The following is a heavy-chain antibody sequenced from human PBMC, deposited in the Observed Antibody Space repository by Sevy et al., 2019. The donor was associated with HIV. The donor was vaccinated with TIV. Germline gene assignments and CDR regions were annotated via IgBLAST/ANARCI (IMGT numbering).Heavy chain of an antibody. CDR1: EFTFSSYT. CDR2: ISSSSRYI. CDR3: ARDGGCSTTSCLLYFDY. D-gene: IGHD2-2*01. V-gene: IGHV3-21*01. J-gene: IGHJ4*01. Sequence: GGSLRLSCAVSEFTFSSYTTNWVRQAPGKGLEWVSSISSSSRYIYYADSVKGRFTISRDNAKNSVYLQMNSLRTEDTAVYYCARDGGCSTTSCLLYFDYWGQGTLVTVSS.